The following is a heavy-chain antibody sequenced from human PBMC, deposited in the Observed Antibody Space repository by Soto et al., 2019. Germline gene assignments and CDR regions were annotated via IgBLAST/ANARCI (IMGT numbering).Heavy chain of an antibody. V-gene: IGHV3-33*01. CDR2: IWYDGSNK. CDR1: GLPFSSYG. J-gene: IGHJ4*02. CDR3: ARDSGYSSSWSDY. Sequence: GGSLRLSCAASGLPFSSYGRHWVRTAPGKGLEWVAVIWYDGSNKYYADSVKGRFTISRDNSKNTLYLQMNSLRAEDTAVYYCARDSGYSSSWSDYWGQGTLVTVSS. D-gene: IGHD6-13*01.